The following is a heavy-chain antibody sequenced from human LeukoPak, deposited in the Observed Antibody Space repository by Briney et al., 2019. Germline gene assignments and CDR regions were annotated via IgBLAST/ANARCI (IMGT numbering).Heavy chain of an antibody. CDR3: ARDVRIGGTYYFDY. V-gene: IGHV1-69*04. J-gene: IGHJ4*02. CDR2: IIPILGIA. Sequence: SVKVSCKASGGTFSSYAISWVRQAPGQGLEWMGRIIPILGIANYAQKFQGRVTITADKSTSTAYMELSSLRSEDTAVYHCARDVRIGGTYYFDYWGQGTLVTVSS. CDR1: GGTFSSYA. D-gene: IGHD3-10*01.